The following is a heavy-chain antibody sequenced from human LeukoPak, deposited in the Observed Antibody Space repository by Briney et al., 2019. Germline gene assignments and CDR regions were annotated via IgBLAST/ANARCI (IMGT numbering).Heavy chain of an antibody. CDR2: IWYDGSNT. J-gene: IGHJ5*02. V-gene: IGHV3-33*06. CDR1: GFTFSTYG. Sequence: PGGSLRLSCAASGFTFSTYGMHWVRQAPGKGPEWVAVIWYDGSNTYYADSVKGRFTISRDNSKSTLYLQMSSLRAEDTAVYYCAKATGYCSTTSCAGDWFDPWGQGTLVIVSS. CDR3: AKATGYCSTTSCAGDWFDP. D-gene: IGHD2-2*01.